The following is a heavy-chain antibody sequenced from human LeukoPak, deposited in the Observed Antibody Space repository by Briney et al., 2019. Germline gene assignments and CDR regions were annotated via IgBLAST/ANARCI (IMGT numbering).Heavy chain of an antibody. CDR1: DFSLSTPGMG. CDR2: IYYNDDK. V-gene: IGHV2-5*01. Sequence: SGPTLVNPTQTLTLTCTFSDFSLSTPGMGVGWIRQTPGKALEWLAFIYYNDDKRYSPSLRSRLTITRDTSKNQVVLAMTNMDPVDTATYYCAHLVVTIDWRSYFDYWGQGALVTISS. CDR3: AHLVVTIDWRSYFDY. D-gene: IGHD3-9*01. J-gene: IGHJ4*02.